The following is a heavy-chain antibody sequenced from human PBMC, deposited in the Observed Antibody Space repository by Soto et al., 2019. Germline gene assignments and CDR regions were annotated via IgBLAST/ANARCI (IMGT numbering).Heavy chain of an antibody. CDR3: ARDRGSITIFGVANDAFDI. D-gene: IGHD3-3*01. CDR2: ISSNGGST. CDR1: GFTFSSYA. Sequence: PGGSLRLSCAASGFTFSSYAMHWVRQAPGKGLEYVSAISSNGGSTYYANSVKGRFTISRDNAKNTLYLQMNSLRAEDTAVYYCARDRGSITIFGVANDAFDIWAQGTMVTVSS. J-gene: IGHJ3*02. V-gene: IGHV3-64*01.